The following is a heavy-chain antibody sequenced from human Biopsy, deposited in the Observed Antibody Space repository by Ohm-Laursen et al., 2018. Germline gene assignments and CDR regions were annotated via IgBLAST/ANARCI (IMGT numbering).Heavy chain of an antibody. J-gene: IGHJ4*02. CDR1: GFTLSDG. D-gene: IGHD3-9*01. V-gene: IGHV3-23*01. Sequence: GSLRLSCSASGFTLSDGMTWVRQAPGKGLEWVSSITTDSGRIFYADSVRGRFTISRDNSKNTLYLQMNNLRAEDTAEYYCARHLRYNDYWGQGTLVTVSS. CDR3: ARHLRYNDY. CDR2: ITTDSGRI.